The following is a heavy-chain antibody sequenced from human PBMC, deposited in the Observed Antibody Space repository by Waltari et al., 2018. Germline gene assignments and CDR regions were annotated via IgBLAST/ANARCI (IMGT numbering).Heavy chain of an antibody. Sequence: QVQLQESGPGLVKPSETLSLTCAVSGYSISSGYYWGWVRQPPGKGLEWIGSIYHSGSTYYNPSLKSRVTISVDTSKNQFSLKLSSVTAADTAVYYCARSLGGYSSGWYYPYYFDYWGQGTLVTVSS. CDR1: GYSISSGYY. CDR2: IYHSGST. CDR3: ARSLGGYSSGWYYPYYFDY. D-gene: IGHD6-19*01. J-gene: IGHJ4*02. V-gene: IGHV4-38-2*01.